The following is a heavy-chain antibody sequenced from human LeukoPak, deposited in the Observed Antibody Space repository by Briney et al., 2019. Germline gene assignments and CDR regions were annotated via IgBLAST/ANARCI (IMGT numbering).Heavy chain of an antibody. CDR3: ARYEARGVCFDY. Sequence: ASGKVSCKASGYTFTDYYLHWVRQAPGQGLEWMGWINPNSGGTNYAQNFQGRVTMTRDTSINTAYMELSRVRSDDTAVYYCARYEARGVCFDYWGQGTLVTVSS. CDR2: INPNSGGT. CDR1: GYTFTDYY. V-gene: IGHV1-2*02. D-gene: IGHD3-10*01. J-gene: IGHJ4*02.